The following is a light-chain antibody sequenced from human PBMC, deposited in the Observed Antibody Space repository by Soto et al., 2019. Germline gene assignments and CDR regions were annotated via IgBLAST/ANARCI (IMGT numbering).Light chain of an antibody. J-gene: IGLJ2*01. V-gene: IGLV2-14*01. CDR3: SSYINSSTFVG. Sequence: QSVLTQPASVSGSPGQSITISCTGTSRDVGGYNYVSWHQQHPGKAPQLIITEVSNRPSGVSNCFSGSKSGNTAYLTISGLQAEEEADYYCSSYINSSTFVGFGGGTKRTVL. CDR1: SRDVGGYNY. CDR2: EVS.